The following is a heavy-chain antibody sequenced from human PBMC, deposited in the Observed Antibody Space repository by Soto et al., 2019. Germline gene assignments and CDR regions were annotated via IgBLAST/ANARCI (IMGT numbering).Heavy chain of an antibody. J-gene: IGHJ4*02. CDR1: GFTFSNYA. D-gene: IGHD3-10*01. Sequence: GVSLRLSCAPSGFTFSNYAMFWVRQAPGKGLEWVSTIFAGGGSTYYADSVKGRFTISRDNSKNILFLQMDSLRAEDTAVYFCAKDLIRGDGYIDFDYWGQGTLVTAPQ. CDR2: IFAGGGST. V-gene: IGHV3-23*01. CDR3: AKDLIRGDGYIDFDY.